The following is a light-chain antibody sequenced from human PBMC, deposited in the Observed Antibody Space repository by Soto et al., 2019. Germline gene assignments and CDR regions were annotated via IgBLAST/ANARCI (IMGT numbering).Light chain of an antibody. V-gene: IGKV3-15*01. CDR2: DVS. CDR1: QSVSSK. J-gene: IGKJ1*01. CDR3: QQYSNWPPWT. Sequence: ETVMTQSPATLSVSPGEGATLSCRASQSVSSKLAWYQQKPGQAPRLLIYDVSTRATGIPARFSGSGSETEFTLTISRLQSEDFAVYYCQQYSNWPPWTFGQGTKVEIK.